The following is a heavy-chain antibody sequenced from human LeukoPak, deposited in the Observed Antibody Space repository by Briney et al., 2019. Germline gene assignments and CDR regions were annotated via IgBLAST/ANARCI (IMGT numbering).Heavy chain of an antibody. CDR3: ARGRMIVVVIISGGMDV. V-gene: IGHV3-30-3*01. CDR1: GFTFSSYA. D-gene: IGHD3-22*01. J-gene: IGHJ6*02. Sequence: PGGSLRLSCAASGFTFSSYAMHWVRQAPGKGLEWVAVISYDGSNKYYADSVKGRFTISRDNSKNTLYLQMNSLRAEDTAVYYCARGRMIVVVIISGGMDVWGQGTTVTVSS. CDR2: ISYDGSNK.